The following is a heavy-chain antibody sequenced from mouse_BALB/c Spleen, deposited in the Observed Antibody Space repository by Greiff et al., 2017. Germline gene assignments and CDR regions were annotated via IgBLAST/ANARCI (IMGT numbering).Heavy chain of an antibody. CDR3: ARGYGNYVAY. V-gene: IGHV1-54*01. J-gene: IGHJ3*01. CDR2: INPGSGGT. CDR1: GYAFTNYL. Sequence: QVQLKQSGAELVRPGTSVKVSCKASGYAFTNYLIEWVKQRPGQGLEWIGVINPGSGGTNYNEKFKGKATLTADKSSSTAYMQLSSLTSDDSAVYFCARGYGNYVAYWGQGTLVTVSA. D-gene: IGHD2-1*01.